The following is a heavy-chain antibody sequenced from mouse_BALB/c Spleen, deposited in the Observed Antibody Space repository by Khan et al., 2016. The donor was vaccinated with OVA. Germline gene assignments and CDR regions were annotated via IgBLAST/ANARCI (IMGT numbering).Heavy chain of an antibody. D-gene: IGHD2-14*01. CDR1: GYSITSDYA. Sequence: EVQLQESGPGLVKPSQSLSLTCTVTGYSITSDYAWNWIRQFPGNKLEWMGDISYSGSNRYNPSLKSRISITRDTSKNQFFLQLNSVTTEDPATYYCARGRGTIDYWGQGPSVTVSS. CDR3: ARGRGTIDY. V-gene: IGHV3-2*02. CDR2: ISYSGSN. J-gene: IGHJ4*01.